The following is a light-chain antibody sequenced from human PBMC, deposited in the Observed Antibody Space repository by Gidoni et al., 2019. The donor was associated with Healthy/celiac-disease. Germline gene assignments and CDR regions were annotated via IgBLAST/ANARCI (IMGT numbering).Light chain of an antibody. CDR3: QQYNNWPRKT. J-gene: IGKJ2*01. CDR1: QSVSSN. CDR2: GAS. Sequence: EIVMTQSPATLSVSPGERATLSCRASQSVSSNLAWYQQKPGQAPRPRIYGASTRATGIPARFSGSGSGTEFTLTISSLQSEDFAVYYCQQYNNWPRKTFGQGTKLEIK. V-gene: IGKV3-15*01.